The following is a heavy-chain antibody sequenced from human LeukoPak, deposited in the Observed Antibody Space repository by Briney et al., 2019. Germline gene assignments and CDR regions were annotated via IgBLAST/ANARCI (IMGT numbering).Heavy chain of an antibody. V-gene: IGHV1-69*04. Sequence: SVKVSCKASGGTFSSYAISWVRQAPGQGLEWMGRIIPIFGIANYAQKSQGRVTITADKSTSTAYMELSSLRSEDTAVYYCARDVCGGDCYDWYFDLWGRGTLVTVSS. CDR1: GGTFSSYA. CDR2: IIPIFGIA. J-gene: IGHJ2*01. CDR3: ARDVCGGDCYDWYFDL. D-gene: IGHD2-21*02.